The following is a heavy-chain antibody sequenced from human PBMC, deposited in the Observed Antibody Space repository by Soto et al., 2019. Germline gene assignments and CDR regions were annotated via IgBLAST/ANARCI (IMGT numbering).Heavy chain of an antibody. CDR1: GYTFTSYG. CDR3: XXXXAYXDGY. CDR2: ISAYNGNT. J-gene: IGHJ4*02. D-gene: IGHD4-17*01. V-gene: IGHV1-18*01. Sequence: QVQLVQSGAEVKKPGASVKVSCKASGYTFTSYGISWVRQAPGQGLEWMGWISAYNGNTNYAQKLQGRVTMTTDTXXXXXXXXXXXXXXXXXXXXXXXXXXAYXDGYWGQGTLVTVSS.